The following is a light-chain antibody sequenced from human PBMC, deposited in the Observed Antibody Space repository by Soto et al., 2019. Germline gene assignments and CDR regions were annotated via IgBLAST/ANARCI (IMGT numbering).Light chain of an antibody. V-gene: IGLV3-21*02. CDR1: NIGTKS. CDR3: SSYAGSSNV. Sequence: SYELTQPPSVSVAPGQTARITCGGNNIGTKSVHWYQHQPGQAPVLVVYDGSDRPSGIPDRFSGSKSGNTASLTVSGLQAEDEADYYCSSYAGSSNVFGTGTKLTVL. J-gene: IGLJ1*01. CDR2: DGS.